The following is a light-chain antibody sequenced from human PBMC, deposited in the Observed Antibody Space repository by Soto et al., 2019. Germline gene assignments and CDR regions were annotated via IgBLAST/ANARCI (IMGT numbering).Light chain of an antibody. CDR3: GTWDNSLTAVV. Sequence: QSVLTQPPSVSAAPGQKVTISFSGNTSNIGNNFVSWYQQPPGAAPKLLIYDNHKRPSGIPDRFSGSKSGTSATLGITGLQTGDEAAYYCGTWDNSLTAVVFGGGTQLTVL. CDR2: DNH. V-gene: IGLV1-51*01. J-gene: IGLJ3*02. CDR1: TSNIGNNF.